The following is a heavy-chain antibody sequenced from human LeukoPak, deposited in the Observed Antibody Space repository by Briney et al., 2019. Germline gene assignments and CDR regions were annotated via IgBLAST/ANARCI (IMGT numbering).Heavy chain of an antibody. CDR1: AFTFSDYY. CDR2: ISSSGSTI. D-gene: IGHD3-22*01. CDR3: ASSTYYYDSSGYCFDY. Sequence: PGGSLRLSCAASAFTFSDYYMSWIRQAPGKGLEWISYISSSGSTIHYADSVKGRFTISRDNAKNSLYLQMNSLRAEDTAVYYCASSTYYYDSSGYCFDYWGQGTLVTVSS. J-gene: IGHJ4*02. V-gene: IGHV3-11*04.